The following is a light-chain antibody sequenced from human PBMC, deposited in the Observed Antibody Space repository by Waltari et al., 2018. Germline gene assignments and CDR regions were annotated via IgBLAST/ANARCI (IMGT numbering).Light chain of an antibody. CDR1: ALPEQY. CDR3: QSADSSGTYVV. Sequence: SSDLTQPPSASVSPGQTASITCSADALPEQYGYWYQQKPGQAPVFVIYNDTERPSGIPERFSGSSSGTTVTLTISGVQAEDEADYYCQSADSSGTYVVFGAGTKLTVL. J-gene: IGLJ2*01. V-gene: IGLV3-25*03. CDR2: NDT.